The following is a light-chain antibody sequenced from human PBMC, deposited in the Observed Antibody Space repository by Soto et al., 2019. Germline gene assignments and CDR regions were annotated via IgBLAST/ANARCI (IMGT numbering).Light chain of an antibody. CDR1: SSDVGGYNY. CDR2: DVS. V-gene: IGLV2-14*01. Sequence: QSALTQPASVSGSPGQSITISCTATSSDVGGYNYVSWYQQHPGKAPKLMIYDVSNRPSGVSNRFSGSKSGNTASLTISGLQAEDEADYYCSSYTRNSTLVFGGGTKLTVL. J-gene: IGLJ2*01. CDR3: SSYTRNSTLV.